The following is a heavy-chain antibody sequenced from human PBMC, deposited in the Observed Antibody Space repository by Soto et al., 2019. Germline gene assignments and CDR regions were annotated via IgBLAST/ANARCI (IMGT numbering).Heavy chain of an antibody. CDR2: ISGSGGRT. Sequence: GGSLRLSCVASGFTFANYDMNWVRQAPGKGLEWVSGISGSGGRTYYADSVQGRFSISRDNSKNTLYLQMNSLRAEDTAVYYCANRPRYYNMDVWGQGTTVTVSS. J-gene: IGHJ6*02. CDR3: ANRPRYYNMDV. CDR1: GFTFANYD. V-gene: IGHV3-23*01.